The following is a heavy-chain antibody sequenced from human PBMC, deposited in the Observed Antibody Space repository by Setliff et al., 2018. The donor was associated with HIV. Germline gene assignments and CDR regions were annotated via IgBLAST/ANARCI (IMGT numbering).Heavy chain of an antibody. CDR3: ARGVQAQVVLMSYVKGRFDP. V-gene: IGHV4-4*02. CDR1: GDSINSDRW. Sequence: SETLSLTCAVSGDSINSDRWWSWVRQPPGEGLEWIDQIHHSGTTNYNPSLRSRVIISVDKSKNQFSLKLISLTAADTAKYFCARGVQAQVVLMSYVKGRFDPWGQGTQVTVSS. D-gene: IGHD2-8*01. CDR2: IHHSGTT. J-gene: IGHJ5*02.